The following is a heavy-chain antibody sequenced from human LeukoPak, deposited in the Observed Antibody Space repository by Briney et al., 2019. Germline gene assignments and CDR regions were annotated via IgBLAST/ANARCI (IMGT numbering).Heavy chain of an antibody. J-gene: IGHJ4*02. CDR1: AGSITGYY. D-gene: IGHD3-9*01. V-gene: IGHV4-4*07. CDR3: ARGTDITPITGYYSFVY. CDR2: ISDSGRT. Sequence: SETLSLTCTVSAGSITGYYWTWIRQPAGKGLGWIGRISDSGRTYYNPSLESRVTLSLDPSNNQFSLKVTSVTPSDTAVYYCARGTDITPITGYYSFVYWGQGTLVSVSS.